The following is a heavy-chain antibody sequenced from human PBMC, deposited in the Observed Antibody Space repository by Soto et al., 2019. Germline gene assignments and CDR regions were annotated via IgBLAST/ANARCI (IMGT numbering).Heavy chain of an antibody. CDR1: GYTFTSYA. CDR2: INAGNGNT. D-gene: IGHD3-16*01. V-gene: IGHV1-3*01. Sequence: ASVKVSCKASGYTFTSYAMHWVRQAPGQRLEWMGWINAGNGNTKYSQKFQGRVTITRDTSASTAYMELSSLRSEDTAVYYCASSLLGGGSRAYYYYYGMDVWGQGTTVTVSS. CDR3: ASSLLGGGSRAYYYYYGMDV. J-gene: IGHJ6*02.